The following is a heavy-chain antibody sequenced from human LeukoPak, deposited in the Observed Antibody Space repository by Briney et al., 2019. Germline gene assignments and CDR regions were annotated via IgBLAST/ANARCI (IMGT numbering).Heavy chain of an antibody. Sequence: PGGSLRLSCAASGFTFISYAMSWVRQAPGKGLEWVSAISGSGGSTYYADSVKGRFTISRDNSKNTLYLQMNSLRAEDTAVYYCAKDRVTMVRGVIRYFDYWGQGTLVTVSS. D-gene: IGHD3-10*01. J-gene: IGHJ4*02. V-gene: IGHV3-23*01. CDR1: GFTFISYA. CDR3: AKDRVTMVRGVIRYFDY. CDR2: ISGSGGST.